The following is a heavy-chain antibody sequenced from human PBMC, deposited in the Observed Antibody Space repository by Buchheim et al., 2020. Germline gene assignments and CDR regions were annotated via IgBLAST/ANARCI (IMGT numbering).Heavy chain of an antibody. CDR2: IGNSGSPI. Sequence: EVHLVESGGGLVQPGGSLRLSCAASGFIFNNFEMMWVRQAPGKGLEWVSFIGNSGSPIYYADSVKGRFTISRDNARNSLYLQMNSLRVEDTAVYYCVRRPLTTWGQGTL. CDR1: GFIFNNFE. J-gene: IGHJ5*02. V-gene: IGHV3-48*03. CDR3: VRRPLTT. D-gene: IGHD1-1*01.